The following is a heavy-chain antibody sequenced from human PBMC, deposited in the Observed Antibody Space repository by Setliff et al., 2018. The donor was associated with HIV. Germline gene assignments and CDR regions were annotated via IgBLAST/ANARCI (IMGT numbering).Heavy chain of an antibody. CDR1: GYTFTSYC. CDR3: ARGRLAGNNFWNGYDGLDP. Sequence: ASVKVSCKASGYTFTSYCMHWVRQAPGQGLEWLGWMNPDTGSAGSAQRFQGRITLTRNSSTNTAYMDLSSLRSEDTAVYYCARGRLAGNNFWNGYDGLDPWGQGTLVTVSS. CDR2: MNPDTGSA. J-gene: IGHJ5*02. D-gene: IGHD3-3*01. V-gene: IGHV1-8*02.